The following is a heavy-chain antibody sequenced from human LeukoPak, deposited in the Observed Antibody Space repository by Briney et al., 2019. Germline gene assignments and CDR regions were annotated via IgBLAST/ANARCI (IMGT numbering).Heavy chain of an antibody. CDR2: ISGSGGST. CDR1: GFTFSSYS. J-gene: IGHJ4*02. CDR3: AKDNTMIVVVILGY. V-gene: IGHV3-23*01. D-gene: IGHD3-22*01. Sequence: GGSLRPSCAASGFTFSSYSMNWVRQAPGKGLEWVSAISGSGGSTYYADSVKGRFTISRDNSKNTLYLQMNSLRAEDTAVYYCAKDNTMIVVVILGYWGQGTLVTVSS.